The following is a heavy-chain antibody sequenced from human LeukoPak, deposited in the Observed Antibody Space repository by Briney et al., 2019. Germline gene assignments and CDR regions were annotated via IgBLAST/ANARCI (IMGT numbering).Heavy chain of an antibody. D-gene: IGHD2-15*01. CDR2: ISGSGGST. Sequence: PGGSQRLSCAASGFTFSNYVMSWVRQAPGKGLEWVSAISGSGGSTYYADSVKGRFTISRDNSKNTLYLQMNSLRAEDTAIYYCAKNGDRGAYCSGGSCYPYYYYYMDVWGKGTTVTISS. J-gene: IGHJ6*03. CDR3: AKNGDRGAYCSGGSCYPYYYYYMDV. CDR1: GFTFSNYV. V-gene: IGHV3-23*01.